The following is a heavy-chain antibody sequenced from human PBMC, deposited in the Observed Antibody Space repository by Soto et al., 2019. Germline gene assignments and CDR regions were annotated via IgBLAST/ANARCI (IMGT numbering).Heavy chain of an antibody. V-gene: IGHV3-23*01. CDR2: ISGSGGST. CDR1: GFTFSSYA. J-gene: IGHJ6*02. CDR3: AKLMGMILTGRAPSHGMDV. Sequence: VGSLRLSCAASGFTFSSYAMSWVRQAPGKGLEWVSAISGSGGSTYYADSVKGRFTISRDNSKNTLYLQMKSLRAEDTAVYYCAKLMGMILTGRAPSHGMDVWGQGTTVTVSS. D-gene: IGHD3-9*01.